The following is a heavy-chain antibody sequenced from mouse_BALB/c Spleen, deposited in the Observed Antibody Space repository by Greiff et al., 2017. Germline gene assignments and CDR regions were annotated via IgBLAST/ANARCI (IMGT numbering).Heavy chain of an antibody. D-gene: IGHD1-1*01. CDR2: INPGSGGT. V-gene: IGHV1-54*01. Sequence: VQLQQSGAELVRPGTSVKVSCKASGYAFTNYLIEWVKQRPGQGLEWIGVINPGSGGTNYNEKFKGKATLTADKSSSTAYMQLSSLTSDDSAVYFCARRYYGSSYGYFDVWGAGTTVTVSS. CDR3: ARRYYGSSYGYFDV. CDR1: GYAFTNYL. J-gene: IGHJ1*01.